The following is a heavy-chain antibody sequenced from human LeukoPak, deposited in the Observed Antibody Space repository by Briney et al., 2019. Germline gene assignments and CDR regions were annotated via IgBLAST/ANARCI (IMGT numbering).Heavy chain of an antibody. D-gene: IGHD3-16*01. CDR1: EFSFSYYN. CDR2: ISSSGIDM. J-gene: IGHJ3*01. Sequence: GGPLRLSCKASEFSFSYYNFNWVRPAPGKGLEWVSSISSSGIDMYYADSLKGRFTISRDNAKNSLYLHMSSLRVEDTAVYYCARDRSHDDAFDLWDQGTMVTVSS. V-gene: IGHV3-21*01. CDR3: ARDRSHDDAFDL.